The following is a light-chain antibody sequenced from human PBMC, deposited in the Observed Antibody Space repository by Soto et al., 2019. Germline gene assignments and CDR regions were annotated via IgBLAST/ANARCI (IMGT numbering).Light chain of an antibody. Sequence: NFMLTQPHSVSESPGQTVTISCTRSSGSIASNYVQWYQQRPGSVPTTVIYEDKQRPSGVPDRFSGSTDSSSNSASLTISGLKTEDEAYYYCQSYDTSSVVFGGGTKVTVL. V-gene: IGLV6-57*04. CDR1: SGSIASNY. J-gene: IGLJ2*01. CDR2: EDK. CDR3: QSYDTSSVV.